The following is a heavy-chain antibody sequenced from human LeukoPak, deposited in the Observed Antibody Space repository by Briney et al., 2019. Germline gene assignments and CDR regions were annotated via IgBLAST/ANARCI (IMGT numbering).Heavy chain of an antibody. V-gene: IGHV4-59*01. CDR2: IYYSGST. Sequence: SETLSLTCTVSGGSISSYYWSWIRQPPGKGLEWIGYIYYSGSTNYNPSLKSRVTISVDTSKNQFSLKLSSVTAADTAVYYCAKDVRSSSSGDFDYWGQGTLVTVSS. CDR1: GGSISSYY. J-gene: IGHJ4*02. CDR3: AKDVRSSSSGDFDY. D-gene: IGHD3-22*01.